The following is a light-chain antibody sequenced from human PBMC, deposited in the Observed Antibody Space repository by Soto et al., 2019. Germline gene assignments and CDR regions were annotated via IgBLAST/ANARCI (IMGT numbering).Light chain of an antibody. CDR2: KAS. CDR3: QQYNSYWT. Sequence: IQMTQCPSTLSGSVGGRVTXTCRASQRISNWRAGYQQKTEKATNLLIYKASSLEVGVPSRFSGSGSGKEFNITISSLPPDDFATYHCQQYNSYWTFGQGTKVDIK. V-gene: IGKV1-5*03. J-gene: IGKJ1*01. CDR1: QRISNW.